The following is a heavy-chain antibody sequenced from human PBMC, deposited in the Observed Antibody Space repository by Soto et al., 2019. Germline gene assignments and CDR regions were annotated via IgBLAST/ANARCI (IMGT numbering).Heavy chain of an antibody. J-gene: IGHJ5*02. CDR1: GFTFSYYG. Sequence: GSLRLSCAASGFTFSYYGMHWFRQAPGKGLEWVALISYDENKKYYADSVKGRFTISRDNSENTVYLQMDNLRVEDTAFYYCAKGPMYTDSWYGGDLWGQGTLVT. D-gene: IGHD6-13*01. V-gene: IGHV3-30*18. CDR3: AKGPMYTDSWYGGDL. CDR2: ISYDENKK.